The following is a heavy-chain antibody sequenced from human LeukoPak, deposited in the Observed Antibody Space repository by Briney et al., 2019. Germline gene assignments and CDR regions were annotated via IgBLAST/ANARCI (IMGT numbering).Heavy chain of an antibody. CDR1: GFTFGSYS. CDR3: ARQYYYGSGSYFPFDY. V-gene: IGHV3-33*08. Sequence: GGSLRLSCVVSGFTFGSYSVSWVRQAPGKGLEWVAVIWYDGSNKYYADSVKGRFTISRDNSKNTLYLQMNSLRAEDTAVYYCARQYYYGSGSYFPFDYWGQGTLVTVSS. J-gene: IGHJ4*02. CDR2: IWYDGSNK. D-gene: IGHD3-10*01.